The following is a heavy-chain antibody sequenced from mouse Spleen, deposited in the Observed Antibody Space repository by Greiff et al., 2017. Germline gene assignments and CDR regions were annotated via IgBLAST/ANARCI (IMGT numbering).Heavy chain of an antibody. CDR1: GFTFSSYA. D-gene: IGHD1-1*01. V-gene: IGHV5-9-3*01. J-gene: IGHJ4*01. CDR3: ARRYGSSYDYAMDY. Sequence: EVQLVESGGGLVKPGGSLKLSRAASGFTFSSYAMSWVRQTPEKRLEWVATISSGGSYTYYPDSVKGRFTISRDNAKNTLYLQMSSLRSEDTAMYYCARRYGSSYDYAMDYWGQGTSVTVSS. CDR2: ISSGGSYT.